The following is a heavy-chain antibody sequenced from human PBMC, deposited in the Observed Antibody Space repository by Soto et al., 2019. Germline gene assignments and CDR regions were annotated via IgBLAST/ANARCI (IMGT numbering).Heavy chain of an antibody. CDR3: ARAEYSSGWYGLFYFDY. V-gene: IGHV1-2*04. CDR1: GYTFTGYY. Sequence: QVPLVQSGAEVKKPGASVKVSCKASGYTFTGYYMHWVRQAPGQGLEWMGWINPNSGGTNYAQKFQGWVTMTRDTSISTAHMELSRLRSDDTAVYYCARAEYSSGWYGLFYFDYWGQGTLVTVSS. D-gene: IGHD6-19*01. J-gene: IGHJ4*02. CDR2: INPNSGGT.